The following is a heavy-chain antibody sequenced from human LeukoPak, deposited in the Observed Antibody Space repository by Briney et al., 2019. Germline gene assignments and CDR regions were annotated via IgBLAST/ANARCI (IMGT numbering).Heavy chain of an antibody. Sequence: SQTLSLTCTVSGGSISSGGYYWSWIRQHLGKGLEWIGYIYYSGSTYYNPSLKSRVTISVDTSKNQFSLKLSSVTAADTAVYYCARWRRYCSSTSCYTNYYYGMDVWGQGTTVTVSS. CDR2: IYYSGST. J-gene: IGHJ6*02. D-gene: IGHD2-2*02. V-gene: IGHV4-31*03. CDR1: GGSISSGGYY. CDR3: ARWRRYCSSTSCYTNYYYGMDV.